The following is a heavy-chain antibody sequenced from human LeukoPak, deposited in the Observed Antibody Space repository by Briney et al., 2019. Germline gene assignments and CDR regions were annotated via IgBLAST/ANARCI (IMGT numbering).Heavy chain of an antibody. J-gene: IGHJ4*02. Sequence: PSETLSLTCTVSGGSISSYYWSWIRQPAGKGLEWIGRFYTSGSTNYNPSLKSRVTMSVDTSKNQFSLKLTSVTAADTAMYYCARDRYGGIIDYWGQGTLATVSS. V-gene: IGHV4-4*07. CDR2: FYTSGST. D-gene: IGHD1-1*01. CDR1: GGSISSYY. CDR3: ARDRYGGIIDY.